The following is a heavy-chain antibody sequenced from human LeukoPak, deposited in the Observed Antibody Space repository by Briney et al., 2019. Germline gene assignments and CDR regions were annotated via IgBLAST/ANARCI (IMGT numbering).Heavy chain of an antibody. Sequence: GGSLRLSCAASGFTFSDYYMSWVRQAPGKGLEWVSFLSGSGEIIYYADSVKGRFTISRDNSKNTLYLQMNSLRAEDTAVYYCAKDQGPRAGSVTNYWGQGTLVTVSS. CDR1: GFTFSDYY. D-gene: IGHD4-17*01. CDR2: LSGSGEII. CDR3: AKDQGPRAGSVTNY. J-gene: IGHJ4*02. V-gene: IGHV3-23*01.